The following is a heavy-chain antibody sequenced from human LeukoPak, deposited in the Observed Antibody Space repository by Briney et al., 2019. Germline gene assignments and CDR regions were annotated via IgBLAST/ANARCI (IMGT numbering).Heavy chain of an antibody. CDR3: ARGGFRMGIAVQFDY. Sequence: GGSLRLSCAASGFTFSSYAMSWVRQAPGKGLEWVSAISGSGGSTYYADSVKGRFTISRDNSKNTLYLQMGSLRAEDMAVYYCARGGFRMGIAVQFDYWGQGTLVTVSS. CDR1: GFTFSSYA. CDR2: ISGSGGST. V-gene: IGHV3-23*01. J-gene: IGHJ4*02. D-gene: IGHD6-19*01.